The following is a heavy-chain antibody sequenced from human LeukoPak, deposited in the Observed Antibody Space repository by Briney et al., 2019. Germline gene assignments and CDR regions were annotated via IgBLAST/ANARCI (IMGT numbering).Heavy chain of an antibody. D-gene: IGHD3-9*01. V-gene: IGHV3-48*04. CDR3: ARAATIFMDY. J-gene: IGHJ4*02. Sequence: GGSLRLSCAASGFTFSSYSMHWVRHAPGRGLEWVSYISSSSSTIYYADSVKGRFTISRDNDKTSLYLQVNSLRAEDTAVYYCARAATIFMDYWGQGTLVTVSS. CDR2: ISSSSSTI. CDR1: GFTFSSYS.